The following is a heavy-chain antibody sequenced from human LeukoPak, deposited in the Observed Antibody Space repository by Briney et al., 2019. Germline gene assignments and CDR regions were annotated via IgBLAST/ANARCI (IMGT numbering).Heavy chain of an antibody. CDR3: ARAGDYSGTIRDH. CDR1: GGSISSYL. Sequence: PSETLSLTCTVSGGSISSYLWSWIRQPPGKGLEWIGYIDYTGSTNYKPSLKNRVTISLDTSNKQFSLKLSSVTAADTAVYYCARAGDYSGTIRDHGGQGTLVTVST. J-gene: IGHJ4*02. CDR2: IDYTGST. D-gene: IGHD4-23*01. V-gene: IGHV4-59*01.